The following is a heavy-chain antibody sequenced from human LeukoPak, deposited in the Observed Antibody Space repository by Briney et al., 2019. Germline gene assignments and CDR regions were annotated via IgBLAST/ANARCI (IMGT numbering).Heavy chain of an antibody. J-gene: IGHJ4*02. CDR1: GGSFSGYY. CDR2: INHSGSI. V-gene: IGHV4-34*01. Sequence: SETLSLTCAVYGGSFSGYYWSWIRQPPGKGLEWVGEINHSGSINYNPSLKSRVTISVDTSKNQFSLKLSSVTAADTAVYYCARGQSSGSYYSYWGQGTLVTVSS. D-gene: IGHD3-10*01. CDR3: ARGQSSGSYYSY.